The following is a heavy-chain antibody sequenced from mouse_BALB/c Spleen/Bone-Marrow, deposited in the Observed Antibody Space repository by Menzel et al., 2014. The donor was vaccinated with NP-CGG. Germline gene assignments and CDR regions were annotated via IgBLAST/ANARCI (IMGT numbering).Heavy chain of an antibody. J-gene: IGHJ2*01. V-gene: IGHV14-3*02. D-gene: IGHD6-2*01. CDR2: IDPANGNA. CDR1: GFNIKDTY. Sequence: VQLQQSGAELVKPGASVRLSCTASGFNIKDTYMHWVKQRPDQGLEWIGRIDPANGNAKHDPKFQGKAAITADTSSNTTSLQLSSLTSEDPAVYYCAISFFFDHWGQGTTLTVSS. CDR3: AISFFFDH.